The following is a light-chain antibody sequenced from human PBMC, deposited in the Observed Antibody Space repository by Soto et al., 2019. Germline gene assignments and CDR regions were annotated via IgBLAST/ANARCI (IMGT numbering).Light chain of an antibody. J-gene: IGLJ2*01. CDR1: SSSIGSNT. Sequence: QSVLTQPPSASGTPGQRVTISCSGSSSSIGSNTVNWYKQLPGTAPKLLIHSSNQRPSGVPDRISGFKSGTSASLAISGLQSEDEADYFCATWDDNLSGVVFGGGTKLTVL. CDR3: ATWDDNLSGVV. V-gene: IGLV1-44*01. CDR2: SSN.